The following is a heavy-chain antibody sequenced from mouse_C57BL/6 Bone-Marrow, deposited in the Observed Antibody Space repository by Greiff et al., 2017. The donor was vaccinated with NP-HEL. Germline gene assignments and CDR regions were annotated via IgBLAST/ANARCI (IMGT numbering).Heavy chain of an antibody. CDR3: AAPFYAMDY. Sequence: VQLQQSGAELAKPGASVKLSCKASGYTFTSYWMRWVKQRPGQGLEWIGYINPSSGYTKYNQKFKDKATLTADKSSSTAYMQLSSLTYEDAAVYYCAAPFYAMDYWGQGTSVTVSS. CDR1: GYTFTSYW. V-gene: IGHV1-7*01. J-gene: IGHJ4*01. CDR2: INPSSGYT.